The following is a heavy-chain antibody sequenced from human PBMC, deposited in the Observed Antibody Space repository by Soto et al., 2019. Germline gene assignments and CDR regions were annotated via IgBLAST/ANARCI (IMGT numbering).Heavy chain of an antibody. D-gene: IGHD5-18*01. Sequence: NPSETLSLTCTVSGGSISSYYWSWIRQPPGKGLEWIGYIYYSGSTNYNPSLKSRVTISVDTSKNQFSLKLSSVTAADTAVYYCARERYSYGRYYYYGMDVWGQGTTVTVSS. CDR2: IYYSGST. V-gene: IGHV4-59*01. J-gene: IGHJ6*02. CDR1: GGSISSYY. CDR3: ARERYSYGRYYYYGMDV.